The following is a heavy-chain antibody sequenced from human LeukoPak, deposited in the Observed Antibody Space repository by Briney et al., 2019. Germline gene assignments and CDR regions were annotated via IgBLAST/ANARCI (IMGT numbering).Heavy chain of an antibody. V-gene: IGHV1-69*04. Sequence: SVKVSCKASGGTFSSYTISWVRQAPGQGLEWMGRIIPILGIANYAQKFQGRVTITADKSTSTAYMELSSLRSEDTAVYYCAGEDDSSGYYYAPLDYWGQGTLVTVSS. J-gene: IGHJ4*02. CDR1: GGTFSSYT. D-gene: IGHD3-22*01. CDR2: IIPILGIA. CDR3: AGEDDSSGYYYAPLDY.